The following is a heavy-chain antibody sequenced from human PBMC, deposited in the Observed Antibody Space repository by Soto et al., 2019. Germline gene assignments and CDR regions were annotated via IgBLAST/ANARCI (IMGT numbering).Heavy chain of an antibody. J-gene: IGHJ6*02. Sequence: SETLSLTCTVSGGSLSSSSYYWGWIRQPPGKGLEWIGSIYYSGSTYYNPSLKSRVTISVDTSKNQFSLKLSSVTAADTAVYYCARLNGVGYYDSSGYYYELYGMDVWGQGTTVTVSS. V-gene: IGHV4-39*01. CDR2: IYYSGST. D-gene: IGHD3-22*01. CDR3: ARLNGVGYYDSSGYYYELYGMDV. CDR1: GGSLSSSSYY.